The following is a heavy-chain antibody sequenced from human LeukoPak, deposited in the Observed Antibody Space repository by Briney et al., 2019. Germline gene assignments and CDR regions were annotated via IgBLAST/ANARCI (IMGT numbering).Heavy chain of an antibody. V-gene: IGHV3-23*01. Sequence: GGSLRLSCAASGFIFKNHAMSWVRQAPGKGLEWVSATSGSGGTKFYADSVKGRFTISRDNSKDTLYLQMNSLRAEDTATYFCAKFPSYDSSGHDGFDVCGQGTRVTVSS. CDR2: TSGSGGTK. CDR1: GFIFKNHA. D-gene: IGHD3-22*01. J-gene: IGHJ3*01. CDR3: AKFPSYDSSGHDGFDV.